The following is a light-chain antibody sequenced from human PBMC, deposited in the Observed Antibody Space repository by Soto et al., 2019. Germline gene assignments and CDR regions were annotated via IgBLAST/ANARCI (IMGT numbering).Light chain of an antibody. Sequence: EIVLTQSPGTLSLSPWERATLSCRASQSVTNNQFAWFRQKPGQAPRLLILGASSRATGIPDRFSGSGSGTDFTLTISRVEPEDFAAYYCQQYGSSLITFGQGTRLEIK. CDR2: GAS. CDR3: QQYGSSLIT. J-gene: IGKJ5*01. CDR1: QSVTNNQ. V-gene: IGKV3-20*01.